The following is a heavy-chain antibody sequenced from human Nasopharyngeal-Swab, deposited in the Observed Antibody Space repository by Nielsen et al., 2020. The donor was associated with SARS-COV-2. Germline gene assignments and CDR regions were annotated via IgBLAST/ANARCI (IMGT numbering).Heavy chain of an antibody. V-gene: IGHV3-48*03. Sequence: GESLKISCAASGFTFSSYEMNWVRQAPGKGLEWVSYISSSGSTIYYADSVKGRFTISRDNSKNTVYLQMNSLRTEDTAVYYCAAAPSGDYGGYWGQGTLVTVSS. CDR3: AAAPSGDYGGY. J-gene: IGHJ4*02. CDR2: ISSSGSTI. D-gene: IGHD4-23*01. CDR1: GFTFSSYE.